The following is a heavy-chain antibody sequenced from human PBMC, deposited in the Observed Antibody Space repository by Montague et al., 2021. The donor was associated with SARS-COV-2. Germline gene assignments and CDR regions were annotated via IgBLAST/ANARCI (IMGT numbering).Heavy chain of an antibody. J-gene: IGHJ4*02. V-gene: IGHV4-59*13. CDR1: GGSISNYY. CDR3: ARGDNHTSGWHPPGVLDY. D-gene: IGHD6-19*01. CDR2: VYFTGKT. Sequence: SETRSLTCTVSGGSISNYYWSWIRQSPGRGLEWIGYVYFTGKTNYNPSLKSRVTISVDTSKNQFSLRLTSVIAADSAVYYCARGDNHTSGWHPPGVLDYWGQGAPVIVSS.